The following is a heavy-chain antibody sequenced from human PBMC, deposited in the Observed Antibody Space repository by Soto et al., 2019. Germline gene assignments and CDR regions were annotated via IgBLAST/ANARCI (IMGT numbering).Heavy chain of an antibody. D-gene: IGHD3-22*01. CDR2: IYYSGST. V-gene: IGHV4-31*03. Sequence: PSETLSLTCTVSGGSISSGGYYWSWIRQHPGKGLEWIGYIYYSGSTYYNPSLKSRVTISVDTSKNQFSLKLSSVTAADTAVYYCARVPLDYDSSGYYHVIYFQHWGQGTLVTVSS. CDR1: GGSISSGGYY. J-gene: IGHJ1*01. CDR3: ARVPLDYDSSGYYHVIYFQH.